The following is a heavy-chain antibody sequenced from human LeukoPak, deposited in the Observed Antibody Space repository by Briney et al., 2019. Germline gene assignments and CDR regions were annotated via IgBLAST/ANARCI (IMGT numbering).Heavy chain of an antibody. CDR2: INPSGGST. CDR1: GYTFTSYY. J-gene: IGHJ4*02. D-gene: IGHD1-14*01. Sequence: ASVKVSCKASGYTFTSYYMHWVRQAPGQGLEWMGIINPSGGSTSYAQKFQGRVTMTRDTSTSTVYMELSSLRSEDTAVYYCARDQLTADRIAYLFDYWGQGTLVTVSS. V-gene: IGHV1-46*01. CDR3: ARDQLTADRIAYLFDY.